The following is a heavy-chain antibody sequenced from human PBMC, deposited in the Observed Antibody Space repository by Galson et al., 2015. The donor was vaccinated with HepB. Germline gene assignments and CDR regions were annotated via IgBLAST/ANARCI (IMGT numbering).Heavy chain of an antibody. J-gene: IGHJ1*01. Sequence: SLRLSCAASGFIFNSFAMHWVRQAPGKGLEWVAVISYDGSIKYYADSVKGRFTISRDKSKNTLDLEMNSLGPDDTAMYYCARDSTRGVYRPVVQKFGGLGYFQDWGQGTQVIASS. CDR3: ARDSTRGVYRPVVQKFGGLGYFQD. CDR2: ISYDGSIK. V-gene: IGHV3-30-3*01. D-gene: IGHD3-16*01. CDR1: GFIFNSFA.